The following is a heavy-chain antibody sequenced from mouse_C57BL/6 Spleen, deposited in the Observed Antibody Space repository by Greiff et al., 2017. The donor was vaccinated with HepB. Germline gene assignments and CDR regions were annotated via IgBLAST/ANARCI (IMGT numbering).Heavy chain of an antibody. D-gene: IGHD2-4*01. CDR3: ARLGLRRGFAY. CDR2: IRNKANGYTT. CDR1: GFTFTDYY. V-gene: IGHV7-3*01. J-gene: IGHJ3*01. Sequence: EVMLVESGGGLVQPGGSLSLSCAASGFTFTDYYMSWVRQPPGKALEWLGFIRNKANGYTTEYSASVKGRFTISRDNSQSILYLQMNALRAEDSATYYCARLGLRRGFAYWGQGTLVTVSA.